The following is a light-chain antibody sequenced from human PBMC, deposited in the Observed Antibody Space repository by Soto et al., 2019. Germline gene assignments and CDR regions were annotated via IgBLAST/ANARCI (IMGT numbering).Light chain of an antibody. CDR3: QQLTSYPPT. CDR1: QGISSY. CDR2: AAY. Sequence: DIQLTQSPSFLSASVGDRVTITCRASQGISSYLAWYQQKPGKAPKLLIYAAYTLQSGVPSRVSGSRCRTELPLTIRSLQPEDFATYYFQQLTSYPPTFGGGTKGEIK. V-gene: IGKV1-9*01. J-gene: IGKJ4*01.